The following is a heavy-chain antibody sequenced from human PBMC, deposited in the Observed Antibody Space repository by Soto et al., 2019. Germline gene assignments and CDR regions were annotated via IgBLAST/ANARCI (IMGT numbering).Heavy chain of an antibody. J-gene: IGHJ3*02. Sequence: PGGSLRLSCAASGFTVSSNYMSWVRQAPGKXLEWVSVIYSGGSTYYADSVKGRFTISRDNSKNTLYLQMNSLRAEDTAVYYCARAYYDILTGYSPGIGAFDIWGQGTMVTVSS. V-gene: IGHV3-53*01. CDR1: GFTVSSNY. CDR2: IYSGGST. CDR3: ARAYYDILTGYSPGIGAFDI. D-gene: IGHD3-9*01.